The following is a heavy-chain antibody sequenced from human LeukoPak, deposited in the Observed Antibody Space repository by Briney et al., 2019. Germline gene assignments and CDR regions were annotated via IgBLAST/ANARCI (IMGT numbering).Heavy chain of an antibody. D-gene: IGHD1/OR15-1a*01. CDR2: ISSGGSTI. J-gene: IGHJ6*02. CDR3: ARDDTGTDHNYYGMDV. CDR1: GFTFSSYS. V-gene: IGHV3-48*01. Sequence: PGGSLRLFCAASGFTFSSYSMNWLRQAPGKGLEWVSYISSGGSTIYYADSVKGRFTISRDNAKNSLYVQMNSLRAEDTAVYYCARDDTGTDHNYYGMDVWGQGTTVTVSS.